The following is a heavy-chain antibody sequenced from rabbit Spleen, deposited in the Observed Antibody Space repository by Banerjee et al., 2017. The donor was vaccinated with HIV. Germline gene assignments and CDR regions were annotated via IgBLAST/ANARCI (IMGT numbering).Heavy chain of an antibody. CDR1: GFSVSSNYY. Sequence: QSLEESGGDLVKPEGSLTLTCTASGFSVSSNYYMCWVRQAPGKGPEFIACIYNGDGSTYYASWVNGRFTVSKTSSTTVTLRMTSLTGADTATYFCARDTSSSFSSYGMDLWGQGTLVTVS. D-gene: IGHD1-1*01. CDR2: IYNGDGST. J-gene: IGHJ6*01. CDR3: ARDTSSSFSSYGMDL. V-gene: IGHV1S40*01.